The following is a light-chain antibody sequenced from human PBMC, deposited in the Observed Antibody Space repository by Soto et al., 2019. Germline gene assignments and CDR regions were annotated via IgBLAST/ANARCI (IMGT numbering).Light chain of an antibody. J-gene: IGLJ1*01. CDR1: SSNIGSNT. Sequence: QSVLTQPPSASGTPGQKVTISCSGSSSNIGSNTVTWYQHLPGTAPKLLIYSNNQRSSGVPGRFSGSKSGTSASLAITGVQSEDGADYYCAAWDDSLHVYFFGTGTKLT. CDR3: AAWDDSLHVYF. CDR2: SNN. V-gene: IGLV1-44*01.